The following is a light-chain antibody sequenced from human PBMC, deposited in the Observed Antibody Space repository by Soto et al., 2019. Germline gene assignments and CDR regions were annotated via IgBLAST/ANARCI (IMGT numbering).Light chain of an antibody. J-gene: IGKJ4*01. CDR1: QSVSRN. V-gene: IGKV3-15*01. Sequence: EIVMTQSPATLSVSPGERATLSCRASQSVSRNLAWYQQKPGQAPRLRIYGASTRATGMPARFSGSGSGTAFPLTLSSLQSEDFAVYYCQQYGSSPLTFGGGTKVDIK. CDR3: QQYGSSPLT. CDR2: GAS.